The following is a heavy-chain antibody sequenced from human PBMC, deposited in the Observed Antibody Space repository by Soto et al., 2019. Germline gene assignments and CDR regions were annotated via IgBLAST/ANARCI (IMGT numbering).Heavy chain of an antibody. Sequence: PSQTLSLTCAISGDSVSSNSAAWNWIRQSPSRGLEWLGRTYYRSKWYNDYAVSVKSRITINPDTSKNQFSLQLNSVTPEDTAVYYCARGGRFSSYRLYYFDYWGQGTLVTVSS. CDR3: ARGGRFSSYRLYYFDY. D-gene: IGHD6-13*01. V-gene: IGHV6-1*01. CDR2: TYYRSKWYN. CDR1: GDSVSSNSAA. J-gene: IGHJ4*02.